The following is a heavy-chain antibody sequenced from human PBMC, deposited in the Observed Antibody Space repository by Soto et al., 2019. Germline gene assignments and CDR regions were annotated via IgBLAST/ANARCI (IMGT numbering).Heavy chain of an antibody. J-gene: IGHJ6*02. V-gene: IGHV5-51*01. CDR3: ARLAYDSSGYYYYYYGMDA. CDR1: GYSFTSYW. CDR2: IYPGDSDT. Sequence: GESLKISCKGSGYSFTSYWIGWVRQMPGKGLEWMGIIYPGDSDTRYSPSFQGQVTISADKSISTAYLQWSSLKASDTAMYYCARLAYDSSGYYYYYYGMDAWGLGTTVTSP. D-gene: IGHD3-22*01.